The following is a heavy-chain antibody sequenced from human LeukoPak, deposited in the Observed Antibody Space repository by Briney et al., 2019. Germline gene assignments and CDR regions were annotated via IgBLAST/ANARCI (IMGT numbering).Heavy chain of an antibody. Sequence: GESLQISCKGSGYSSASYWIRWARQMPGKGRAWRGTIYPGDSDTAYTPSFLCQVTISTDKSISSAYLQWSSLKASDIAMYYCARFSGITGPLDYWGQGTLVTVSS. J-gene: IGHJ4*02. D-gene: IGHD1-20*01. V-gene: IGHV5-51*01. CDR2: IYPGDSDT. CDR1: GYSSASYW. CDR3: ARFSGITGPLDY.